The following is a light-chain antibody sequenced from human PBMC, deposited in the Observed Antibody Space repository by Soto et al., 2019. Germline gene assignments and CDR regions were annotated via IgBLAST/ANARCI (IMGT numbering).Light chain of an antibody. Sequence: EIVLTQSRGTLSLSPGERATLSCRASQSVSNNYLAWYQQKPGQAPRLLIYGASNRATGIPDRFSGSGSGTDFTFSITRVEPEDFAVYYCQQYGSSPITFGQGTRLEIK. CDR2: GAS. CDR3: QQYGSSPIT. J-gene: IGKJ5*01. V-gene: IGKV3-20*01. CDR1: QSVSNNY.